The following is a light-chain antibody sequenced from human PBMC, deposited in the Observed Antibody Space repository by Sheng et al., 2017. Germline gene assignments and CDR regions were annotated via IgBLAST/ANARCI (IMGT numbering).Light chain of an antibody. CDR2: KAS. Sequence: DIQMTQSPSTLSASVGDSVTITCRASQSISSWLAWYQQKPGKAPKLLIYKASSLESGVPSRFSGSGSGTEFTLTISSLHPDDFATYYCQQYNSYSGTFGQGTKVGNQT. CDR3: QQYNSYSGT. J-gene: IGKJ1*01. V-gene: IGKV1-5*03. CDR1: QSISSW.